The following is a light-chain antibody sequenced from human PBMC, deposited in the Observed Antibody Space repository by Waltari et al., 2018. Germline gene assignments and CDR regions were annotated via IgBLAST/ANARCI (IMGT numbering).Light chain of an antibody. CDR3: ATWDDSLSGFYV. V-gene: IGLV1-44*01. Sequence: QSVLTQPPSASGTPGQRVTISCSGSSSNIGGNTVNWYQQLPGRAPKLLIYGNNHRPSGVPDRFSVSKSGTSASLVISGLQSEDEADYYCATWDDSLSGFYVFGAGTRVTVL. J-gene: IGLJ1*01. CDR1: SSNIGGNT. CDR2: GNN.